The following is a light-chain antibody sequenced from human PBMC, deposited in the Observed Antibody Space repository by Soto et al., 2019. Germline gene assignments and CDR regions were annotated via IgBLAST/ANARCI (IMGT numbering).Light chain of an antibody. J-gene: IGKJ5*01. CDR2: DAS. Sequence: DIQLTQSPSSLSASVGDRVTITCRASQGIITYLNWYQQKLGKAPKLLIYDASNLETGVPSRFSGSGSGTDFTFTISSLQPEDIATYYCQQYSNLITFGQGTRLEIK. V-gene: IGKV1-33*01. CDR3: QQYSNLIT. CDR1: QGIITY.